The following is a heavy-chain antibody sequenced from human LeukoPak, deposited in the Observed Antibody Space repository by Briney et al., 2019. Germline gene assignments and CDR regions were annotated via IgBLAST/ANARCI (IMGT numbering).Heavy chain of an antibody. D-gene: IGHD2-15*01. CDR2: ISSSSSYI. CDR3: ARGDIVVVVAAAIGI. Sequence: GGSLRLSCAASGFTFSSYSMNWVRQAPGKGLEWVSSISSSSSYIYYADSVKGRFTVSRDNAKNSLYLQMNSLRAEDTAVYYCARGDIVVVVAAAIGIWGQGTMVTVSS. J-gene: IGHJ3*02. CDR1: GFTFSSYS. V-gene: IGHV3-21*01.